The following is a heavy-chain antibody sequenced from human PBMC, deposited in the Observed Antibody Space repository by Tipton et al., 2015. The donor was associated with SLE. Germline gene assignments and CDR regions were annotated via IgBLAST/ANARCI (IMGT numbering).Heavy chain of an antibody. Sequence: GSLRLSCAASGFPFSSYEMNWVRQAPGKGLEWVSYISSSGSTIFYADSVKGRFTISRDNAKNSLYLQMNSLRAVDTAVYYCARDTGGGYCTGGVCPKDYWGQGTLVTVSS. CDR3: ARDTGGGYCTGGVCPKDY. J-gene: IGHJ4*02. CDR2: ISSSGSTI. CDR1: GFPFSSYE. D-gene: IGHD2-8*02. V-gene: IGHV3-48*03.